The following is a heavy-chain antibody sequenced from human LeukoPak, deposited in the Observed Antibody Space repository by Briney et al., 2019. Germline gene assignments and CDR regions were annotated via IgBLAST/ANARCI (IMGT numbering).Heavy chain of an antibody. CDR3: ARQGPLTTAVTTRTNPFDY. CDR1: GGSISSYD. CDR2: IYYGGST. Sequence: KSSETLSLTCTVSGGSISSYDWSWIRQPPGKGLEWVGYIYYGGSTNYNPSLKSRVTISVDTSKNQFSLKLNSVTAADTAVYYCARQGPLTTAVTTRTNPFDYWGQGTLVTVSS. J-gene: IGHJ4*02. D-gene: IGHD4-11*01. V-gene: IGHV4-59*08.